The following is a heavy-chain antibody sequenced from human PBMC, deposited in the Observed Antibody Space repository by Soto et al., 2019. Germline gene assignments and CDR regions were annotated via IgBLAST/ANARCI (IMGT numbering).Heavy chain of an antibody. Sequence: GGYLRLSCAASGFTFGNYWMHWVRQAPGQGLVYVSRISDYGRINYADSVKDRFIISRDDARSELYLQLNDLRVEYTATYYCARAGLEPFDHWGQGALVAAAS. V-gene: IGHV3-74*01. J-gene: IGHJ4*02. CDR2: ISDYGRI. CDR3: ARAGLEPFDH. D-gene: IGHD1-1*01. CDR1: GFTFGNYW.